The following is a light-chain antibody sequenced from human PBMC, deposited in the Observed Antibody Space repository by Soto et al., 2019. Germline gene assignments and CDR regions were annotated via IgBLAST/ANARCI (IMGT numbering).Light chain of an antibody. CDR3: QQYGSSPWT. Sequence: ILLTQSPGTLSLSPGERATLSCRASQSVSSSYLAWYQQKPGQAPRLLIYGASSRASGIPDRFSGSGSGTDFTLTIGRLKPEDFAVYYCQQYGSSPWTFGQGTKVDIK. CDR1: QSVSSSY. J-gene: IGKJ1*01. CDR2: GAS. V-gene: IGKV3-20*01.